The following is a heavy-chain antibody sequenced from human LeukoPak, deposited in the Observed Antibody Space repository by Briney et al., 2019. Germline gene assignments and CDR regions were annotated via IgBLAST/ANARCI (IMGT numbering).Heavy chain of an antibody. CDR1: GFTFSSYG. V-gene: IGHV3-30*18. Sequence: GGSLRLSCAASGFTFSSYGMHWVRQAPGKGLEWVAVISYDGSNKYYADSVKGRFTISRDNSKNTLYLQMNSLRAEDTAVYYCAKDRGYCSSTSCYAFDIWGQGTMVTVSS. CDR3: AKDRGYCSSTSCYAFDI. CDR2: ISYDGSNK. J-gene: IGHJ3*02. D-gene: IGHD2-2*01.